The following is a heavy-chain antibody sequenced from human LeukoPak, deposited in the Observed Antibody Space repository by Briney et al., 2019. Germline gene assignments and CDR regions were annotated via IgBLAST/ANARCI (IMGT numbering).Heavy chain of an antibody. D-gene: IGHD2-21*02. J-gene: IGHJ6*02. CDR1: GYTFTGYY. V-gene: IGHV1-2*02. Sequence: GASVKVSCKASGYTFTGYYMHWVRQAPGQGLEWMGWITPNSGGTNYAQKFQGRVTMTRDTSINTAYMELSRLRSDDTAVYYCATSCGGDCQTSNYYGMDVWGQGTTVTVSS. CDR3: ATSCGGDCQTSNYYGMDV. CDR2: ITPNSGGT.